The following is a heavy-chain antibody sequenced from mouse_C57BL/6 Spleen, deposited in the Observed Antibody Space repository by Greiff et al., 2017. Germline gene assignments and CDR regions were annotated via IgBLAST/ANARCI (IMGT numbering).Heavy chain of an antibody. Sequence: EVQLQQSGPELVKPGASVKIPCKASGYTFTDYNMDWVKQSHGKSLEWIGDINPNNGGTIYNQKFKGKATLTVDKSSSTAYMELRSLTSEDTAVYYCARREEFYYGSSLDYAMDYWGQRASVTVSS. D-gene: IGHD1-1*01. CDR3: ARREEFYYGSSLDYAMDY. V-gene: IGHV1-18*01. J-gene: IGHJ4*01. CDR1: GYTFTDYN. CDR2: INPNNGGT.